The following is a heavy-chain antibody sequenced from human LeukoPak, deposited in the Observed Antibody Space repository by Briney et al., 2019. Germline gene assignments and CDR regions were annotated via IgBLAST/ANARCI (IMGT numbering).Heavy chain of an antibody. D-gene: IGHD2-2*01. V-gene: IGHV3-30-3*01. Sequence: GGSLRLSCAASGFTFSSYAMHWVRQAPGKGLEWVAVISYDGSNKYYADSVKGRFTISRDNSKNTLYLQMNSLRAEDTAVYYCARAGVSYQLLSGWFDPWGQGTLVTVSS. CDR2: ISYDGSNK. CDR3: ARAGVSYQLLSGWFDP. CDR1: GFTFSSYA. J-gene: IGHJ5*02.